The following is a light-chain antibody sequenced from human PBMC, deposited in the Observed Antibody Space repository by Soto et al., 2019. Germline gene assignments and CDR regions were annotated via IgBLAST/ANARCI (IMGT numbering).Light chain of an antibody. V-gene: IGKV3D-15*01. J-gene: IGKJ5*01. CDR3: QQYNNWPPIT. CDR1: QSVSSAN. CDR2: GAS. Sequence: EIVLTQSPGTLSLSPGERATLSCRASQSVSSANFAWYQQKPGQAPRLLIYGASSRATGIPARFSASGSGTEFTLTISSLQSEDFAVYYCQQYNNWPPITFGQGTRLEIK.